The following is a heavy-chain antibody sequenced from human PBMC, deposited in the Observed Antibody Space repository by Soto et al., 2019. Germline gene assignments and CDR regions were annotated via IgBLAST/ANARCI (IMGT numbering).Heavy chain of an antibody. J-gene: IGHJ4*02. CDR1: GSTFSTLD. CDR2: MHANTGLT. D-gene: IGHD3-16*01. CDR3: GRCICGQGFMS. Sequence: QVQLVQSGAEVKKPGASVKVSCKASGSTFSTLDLNWVRQAPGQGLDWMGWMHANTGLTGHAQKFQGRLSMIGDNSISTAYMELSSLRADDAAVYYCGRCICGQGFMSWGQGTRVTVSS. V-gene: IGHV1-8*01.